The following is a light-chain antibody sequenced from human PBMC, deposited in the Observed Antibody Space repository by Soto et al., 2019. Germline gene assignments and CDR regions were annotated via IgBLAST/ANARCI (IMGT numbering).Light chain of an antibody. Sequence: QSALTQPASVSGSPRQSITISCTGASSDVGSYTYVSWYQQHPGKAPKLMIYEVNNRPSGVSNRFSGSNSGNTASLTISGLQAEDEADYYCSSYTSSSTLYVFGTGTKLTVL. CDR3: SSYTSSSTLYV. J-gene: IGLJ1*01. CDR1: SSDVGSYTY. CDR2: EVN. V-gene: IGLV2-14*01.